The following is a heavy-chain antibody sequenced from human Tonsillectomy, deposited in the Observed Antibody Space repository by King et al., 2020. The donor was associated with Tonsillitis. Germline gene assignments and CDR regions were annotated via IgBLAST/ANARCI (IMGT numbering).Heavy chain of an antibody. CDR3: ARRFTMVRGVIIPSYYFDY. D-gene: IGHD3-10*01. CDR2: ISYTGST. V-gene: IGHV4-39*01. J-gene: IGHJ4*02. CDR1: GDSISSSSFY. Sequence: QLQESGPGLVKPSETLSLTCTVSGDSISSSSFYCGWVRQPPGKGLEWIATISYTGSTYYNPSLKSRVTMSVATSKNQFSLNLSSMTAADTAVYYCARRFTMVRGVIIPSYYFDYWGQGTLVTVSS.